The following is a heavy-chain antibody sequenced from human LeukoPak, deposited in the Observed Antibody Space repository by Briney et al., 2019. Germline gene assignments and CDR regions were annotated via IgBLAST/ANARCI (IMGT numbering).Heavy chain of an antibody. CDR2: ISSGSSTT. Sequence: GGSLRLSCAASGFTFSTHSMNWVRQAPGKGLEWVSYISSGSSTTYYADSVKGRFTISRDNAENSLYLQMNSLRAEDTAVFYCARGAVAGTYHFDLWGQGTLVTVSS. J-gene: IGHJ4*02. CDR1: GFTFSTHS. D-gene: IGHD6-19*01. CDR3: ARGAVAGTYHFDL. V-gene: IGHV3-48*01.